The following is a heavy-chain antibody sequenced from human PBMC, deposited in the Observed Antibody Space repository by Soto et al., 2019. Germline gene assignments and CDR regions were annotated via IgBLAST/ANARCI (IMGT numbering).Heavy chain of an antibody. Sequence: PSDTLSLTCAVYGGSFSGYYWSWIHQPPGKGLEWIGEINHSGSTNYNPSLKSRVTISVDTSKNQFSLKLSAVTAADTAVYYCARGRGHFDYWGQGTLVTVSS. D-gene: IGHD3-10*01. CDR2: INHSGST. CDR1: GGSFSGYY. CDR3: ARGRGHFDY. J-gene: IGHJ4*02. V-gene: IGHV4-34*01.